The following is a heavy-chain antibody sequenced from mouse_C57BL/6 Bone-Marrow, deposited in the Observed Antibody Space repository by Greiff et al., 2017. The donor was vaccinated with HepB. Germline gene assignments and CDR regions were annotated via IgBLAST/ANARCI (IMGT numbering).Heavy chain of an antibody. CDR1: GYTFTDYY. Sequence: EVQLQQSGPVLVKPGASVKMSCKASGYTFTDYYMNWVKQSHGKSLEWIGVINPYNGGTSYNQKFKGKATLTVYKSSSTAYMELNSLTSEDSAVYYCARGGTYYGSSYAMDYWGQGTSVTVSS. J-gene: IGHJ4*01. CDR2: INPYNGGT. D-gene: IGHD1-1*01. V-gene: IGHV1-19*01. CDR3: ARGGTYYGSSYAMDY.